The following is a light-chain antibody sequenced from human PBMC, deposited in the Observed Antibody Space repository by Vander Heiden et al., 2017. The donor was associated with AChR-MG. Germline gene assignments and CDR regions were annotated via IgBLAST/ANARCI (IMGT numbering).Light chain of an antibody. CDR1: SANIGSNT. CDR2: SNN. Sequence: QSVLTQPPSASGTPGQRVTISCSGSSANIGSNTVNGYQQLPGTAPKLLIYSNNQRPSGVPDRFSGAKSGTSASLAISGLQSEDEADYYCAAWDDSLNGQNVFGTGTKVTVL. CDR3: AAWDDSLNGQNV. V-gene: IGLV1-44*01. J-gene: IGLJ1*01.